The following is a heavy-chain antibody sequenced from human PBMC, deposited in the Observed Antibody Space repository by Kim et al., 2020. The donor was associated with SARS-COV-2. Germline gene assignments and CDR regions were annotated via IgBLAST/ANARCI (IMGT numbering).Heavy chain of an antibody. CDR2: IYYSGST. J-gene: IGHJ4*02. Sequence: SETLSLTCTVSGGSISSSSYYWGWIRQPPGKGLEWIGSIYYSGSTYYNPSLKSRVTISVDTSKNQFSLKLSSVTAADTAVYYCARHLSFGLTLGRRDYWGQGTLVTVSS. D-gene: IGHD3-16*01. CDR3: ARHLSFGLTLGRRDY. CDR1: GGSISSSSYY. V-gene: IGHV4-39*01.